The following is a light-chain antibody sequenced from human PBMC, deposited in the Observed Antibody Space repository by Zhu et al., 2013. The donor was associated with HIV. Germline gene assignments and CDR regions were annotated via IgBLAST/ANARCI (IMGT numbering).Light chain of an antibody. CDR2: WAS. V-gene: IGKV4-1*01. Sequence: DIVMTQSPDSLTVSLGERATIKCKSSQSVLYSSNNKNYLAWYQHKAGQPPKLLIYWASTRESGVPDRFSGSGSGTDFTLTISSLQADDVAVYYCQQYYSTPRTFGQGTKVEIK. J-gene: IGKJ1*01. CDR3: QQYYSTPRT. CDR1: QSVLYSSNNKNY.